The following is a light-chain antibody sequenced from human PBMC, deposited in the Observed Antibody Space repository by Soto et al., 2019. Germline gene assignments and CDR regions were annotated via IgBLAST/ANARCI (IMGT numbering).Light chain of an antibody. CDR1: SSDVGGYNY. CDR2: DVS. V-gene: IGLV2-14*01. CDR3: SSYTSSSPLNV. J-gene: IGLJ1*01. Sequence: QSVLTQPASVSGSPGQSITISCTGTSSDVGGYNYVSWYQQHPGKAPKLMIYDVSNRPSGVSNRFSGSKSGNTAFLTISGLQAEDEADYYCSSYTSSSPLNVFGTGTKVTVL.